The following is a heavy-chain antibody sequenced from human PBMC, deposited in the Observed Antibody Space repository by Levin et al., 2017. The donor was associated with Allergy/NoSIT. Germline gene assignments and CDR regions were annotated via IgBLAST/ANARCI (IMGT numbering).Heavy chain of an antibody. D-gene: IGHD6-19*01. V-gene: IGHV3-23*01. J-gene: IGHJ4*02. CDR3: ASFPGIAVAGTFGFFDY. CDR2: ISGSGGST. Sequence: PGGSLRLSCAASGFTFSSYAMSWVRQAPGKGLEWVSAISGSGGSTYYADSVKGRFTISRDNSKNTLYLQMNSLRAEDTAVYYCASFPGIAVAGTFGFFDYWGQGTLVTVSS. CDR1: GFTFSSYA.